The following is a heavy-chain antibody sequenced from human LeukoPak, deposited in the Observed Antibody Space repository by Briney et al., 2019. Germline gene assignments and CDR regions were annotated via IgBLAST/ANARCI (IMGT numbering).Heavy chain of an antibody. J-gene: IGHJ4*02. V-gene: IGHV3-21*01. CDR1: GFTFSSYS. CDR2: ISSSSSYI. Sequence: PGGSLRLSCAASGFTFSSYSMNWVRQAPGKGLEWVSSISSSSSYIYYADSVKGRFTISRDNAKNSLYLQMNSLRAEDTAVYYCARDSFRWPQSLGDYWGQGTLVTVSS. CDR3: ARDSFRWPQSLGDY. D-gene: IGHD7-27*01.